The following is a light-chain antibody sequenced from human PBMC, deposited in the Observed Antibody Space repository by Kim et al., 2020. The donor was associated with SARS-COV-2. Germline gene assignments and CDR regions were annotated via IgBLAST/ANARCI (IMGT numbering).Light chain of an antibody. Sequence: ALGQTVRITCQGDSLRSYYATWYQQKPGQAPILVIYGKNNRPSAIPDRFSGSSSGNTASLTITGTQAGDEAYYYCNSRDSNDNVVFGGGTQLTVL. J-gene: IGLJ2*01. CDR2: GKN. CDR3: NSRDSNDNVV. CDR1: SLRSYY. V-gene: IGLV3-19*01.